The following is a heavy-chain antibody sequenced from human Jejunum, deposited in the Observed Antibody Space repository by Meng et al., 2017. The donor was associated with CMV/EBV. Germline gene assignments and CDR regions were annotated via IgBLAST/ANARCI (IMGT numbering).Heavy chain of an antibody. J-gene: IGHJ4*02. V-gene: IGHV3-64*02. CDR3: AARYCSSGSCYGYFDY. CDR2: ISSNGGST. Sequence: TFSSYGMHWVRQAPGKGLEYVSAISSNGGSTYYADSVKGRFTTSRDNSKNTLHLQMDSLRAEDMAVYYCAARYCSSGSCYGYFDYWGQGTLVTVSS. D-gene: IGHD2-15*01. CDR1: TFSSYG.